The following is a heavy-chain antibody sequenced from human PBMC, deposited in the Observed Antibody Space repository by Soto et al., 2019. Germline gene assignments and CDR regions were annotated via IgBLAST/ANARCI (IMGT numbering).Heavy chain of an antibody. V-gene: IGHV1-18*01. CDR1: GYTFTSYG. CDR2: ISAYNGNT. CDR3: ARDFATILAYCGGDSYSNPAYAY. D-gene: IGHD2-21*02. Sequence: ASVKVSCKASGYTFTSYGISWVRQAPGQGLEWMGWISAYNGNTNYAQKLQGRVTMTTDTSTSTAYMELRSLRSDDTAVYYCARDFATILAYCGGDSYSNPAYAYWRQGTLVTGSS. J-gene: IGHJ4*02.